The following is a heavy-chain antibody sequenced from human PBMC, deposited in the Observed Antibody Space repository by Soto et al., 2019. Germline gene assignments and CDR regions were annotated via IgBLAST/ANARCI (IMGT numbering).Heavy chain of an antibody. CDR1: GFTFDEDA. V-gene: IGHV3-9*01. J-gene: IGHJ4*02. D-gene: IGHD6-6*01. Sequence: EVQLVESGGGLVQPGRSLRLSCAASGFTFDEDAMHWVRQAPGKGLEWVSGISWNSGSIGYADSVKGRFTISRDNAKNSLYLQMNSLRAEDTALYYCAKGILYSSSSYFDYWGQGTLVTVSS. CDR3: AKGILYSSSSYFDY. CDR2: ISWNSGSI.